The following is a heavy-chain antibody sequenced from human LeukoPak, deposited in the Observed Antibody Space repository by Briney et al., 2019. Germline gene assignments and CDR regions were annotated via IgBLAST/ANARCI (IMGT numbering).Heavy chain of an antibody. Sequence: PGGSLRLSCAASGFTFSSYRMCSVRQAPGKGLVWVSRINSDGSSTSYADSVKGRFTISRDNAKNTLYLQMNSLRAEDTAVYYCAREDSITIVGVVIPNDYYYYGMDVWGQGTTVTVSS. D-gene: IGHD3-3*01. CDR1: GFTFSSYR. J-gene: IGHJ6*02. V-gene: IGHV3-74*01. CDR3: AREDSITIVGVVIPNDYYYYGMDV. CDR2: INSDGSST.